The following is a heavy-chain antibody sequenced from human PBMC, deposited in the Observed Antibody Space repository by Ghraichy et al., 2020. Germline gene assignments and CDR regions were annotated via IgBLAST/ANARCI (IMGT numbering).Heavy chain of an antibody. CDR3: AKESGTTIES. CDR1: GFTFNTYA. V-gene: IGHV3-23*01. CDR2: TSNSGGST. D-gene: IGHD1-7*01. J-gene: IGHJ4*02. Sequence: GESLNISCAASGFTFNTYAMSWVRQAPGKGLDWVSATSNSGGSTYYADSVKGRFTISRDNSKNTLYLQMNSLRAEDTAIYYCAKESGTTIESWGLGTLVTVSS.